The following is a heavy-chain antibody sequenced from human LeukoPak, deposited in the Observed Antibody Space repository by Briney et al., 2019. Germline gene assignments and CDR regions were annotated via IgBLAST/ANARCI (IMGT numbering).Heavy chain of an antibody. CDR2: IRYDGSNK. D-gene: IGHD3-22*01. V-gene: IGHV3-30*02. J-gene: IGHJ4*02. CDR3: ARLLRDDSSGPLIDY. CDR1: GFTFSSYG. Sequence: PGGSLRLSCAASGFTFSSYGMHWVRQALGKGLEWVAFIRYDGSNKYYADSVKGRFTISRDNSKNTLYLQMNSLRAEDTAVYYCARLLRDDSSGPLIDYWGQGTLVTVSS.